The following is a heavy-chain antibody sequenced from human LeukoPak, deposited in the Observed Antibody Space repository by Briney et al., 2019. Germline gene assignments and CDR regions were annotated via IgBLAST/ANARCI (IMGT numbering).Heavy chain of an antibody. Sequence: PGGSLRLSCVASGFTFSSHWMHWVRQVPGKGLMWVSRINGDGSRIHYGDSVEGRFTISRDNAKNTLYLQMTSLRGDDTAIYFCARDALGGRTKFDSWGHGSLVTVSS. V-gene: IGHV3-74*01. CDR2: INGDGSRI. CDR1: GFTFSSHW. CDR3: ARDALGGRTKFDS. J-gene: IGHJ4*01. D-gene: IGHD3-16*01.